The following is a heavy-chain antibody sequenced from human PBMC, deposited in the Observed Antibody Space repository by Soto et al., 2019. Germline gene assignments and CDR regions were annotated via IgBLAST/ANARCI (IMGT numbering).Heavy chain of an antibody. J-gene: IGHJ4*02. CDR1: GFTFTNYA. D-gene: IGHD1-1*01. CDR2: ISYDGTNK. CDR3: ARSRAGIAPPSY. Sequence: QVLLVESGGGVVQPGRSLRLSCAASGFTFTNYAMHWVRQAPGKGLEWVAVISYDGTNKYYADSVKGRFTISRDNSKNILYLQMNSLIPEDTAVYYCARSRAGIAPPSYWGQGTLVIVSS. V-gene: IGHV3-30-3*01.